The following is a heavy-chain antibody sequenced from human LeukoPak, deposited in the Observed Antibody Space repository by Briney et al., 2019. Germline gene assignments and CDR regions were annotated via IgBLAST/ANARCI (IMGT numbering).Heavy chain of an antibody. V-gene: IGHV4-59*01. Sequence: TSETLSLTCIVSGGSISSYYWSWIRQPPGKGLEWIGYIYYSGSANYNPSLKSRVIISVDTSENHFSLKLSSVTAADAAVYYCARDKSGGSRLDSWGQGTLVTVSS. J-gene: IGHJ4*02. D-gene: IGHD3-16*01. CDR3: ARDKSGGSRLDS. CDR2: IYYSGSA. CDR1: GGSISSYY.